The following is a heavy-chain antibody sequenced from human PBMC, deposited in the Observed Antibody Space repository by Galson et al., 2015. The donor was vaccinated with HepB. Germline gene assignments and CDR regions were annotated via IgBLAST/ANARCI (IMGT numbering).Heavy chain of an antibody. CDR1: GDSVSSNSAA. Sequence: CAISGDSVSSNSAAWNRIRQSPSRGLEWLGRSYYRSKWYNDYAVSVKSRITINPDTSKNQFSLQLNSVTPEDTAVYYCARDSRTTVTTSSVATFDYWGQGTLVTVSS. J-gene: IGHJ4*02. V-gene: IGHV6-1*01. D-gene: IGHD4-17*01. CDR2: SYYRSKWYN. CDR3: ARDSRTTVTTSSVATFDY.